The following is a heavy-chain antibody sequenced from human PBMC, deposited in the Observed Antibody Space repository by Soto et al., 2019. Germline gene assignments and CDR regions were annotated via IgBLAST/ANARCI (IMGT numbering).Heavy chain of an antibody. CDR2: IIPIFGTA. CDR3: AREYSSSSRALGWFDP. D-gene: IGHD6-6*01. CDR1: GGTFSSYA. V-gene: IGHV1-69*13. Sequence: ASVKVSCKASGGTFSSYAISWARQAPGQGLEWMGGIIPIFGTANYAQKFQGRVTITADESTSTAYMELSSLRSEDTAVYYCAREYSSSSRALGWFDPWGQGTLVTVSS. J-gene: IGHJ5*02.